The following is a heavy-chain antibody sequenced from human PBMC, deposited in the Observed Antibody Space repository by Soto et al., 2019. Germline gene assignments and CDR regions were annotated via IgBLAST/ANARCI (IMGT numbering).Heavy chain of an antibody. CDR2: ISYDGSNK. CDR3: AKDRSGSYSRPDY. J-gene: IGHJ4*02. Sequence: GGSLRLSCAASGFTFSSYGMHWVRQAPGKGLEWVAVISYDGSNKYYADSVKGRFTISRDNSKNTLYLQMNSLRAEDTAVYYCAKDRSGSYSRPDYWGQGT. D-gene: IGHD1-26*01. V-gene: IGHV3-30*18. CDR1: GFTFSSYG.